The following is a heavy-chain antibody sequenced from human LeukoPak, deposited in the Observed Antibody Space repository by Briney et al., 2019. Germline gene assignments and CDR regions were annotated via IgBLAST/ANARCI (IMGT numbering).Heavy chain of an antibody. V-gene: IGHV4-39*07. CDR2: IYYSGST. CDR1: GGSISSSSYY. CDR3: ARARYYYDSSGYYPDY. D-gene: IGHD3-22*01. J-gene: IGHJ4*02. Sequence: SETLSLTCTVSGGSISSSSYYWGWIRQPPGKGLEWIGSIYYSGSTYYNPSLKSRVTISVDTSENQFSLKLSSVTAADTAVYYCARARYYYDSSGYYPDYWGQGTLVTVSS.